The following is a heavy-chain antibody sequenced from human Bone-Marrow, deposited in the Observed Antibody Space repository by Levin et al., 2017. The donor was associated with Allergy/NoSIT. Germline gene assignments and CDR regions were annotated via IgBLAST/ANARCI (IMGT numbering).Heavy chain of an antibody. Sequence: SCAASGFTFRSYDMSWVRQAPGKGLEWVANINEDGTEKNYVDSVKGRFTISRDNANKSLYLQMNSLRVEDTAVYYCARDQDYDVLTGYATKYHYYMDVWGKGTTVTVSS. CDR3: ARDQDYDVLTGYATKYHYYMDV. D-gene: IGHD3-9*01. V-gene: IGHV3-7*04. J-gene: IGHJ6*03. CDR1: GFTFRSYD. CDR2: INEDGTEK.